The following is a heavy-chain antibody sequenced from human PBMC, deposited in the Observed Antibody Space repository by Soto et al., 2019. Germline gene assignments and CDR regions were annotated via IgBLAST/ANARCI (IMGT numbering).Heavy chain of an antibody. Sequence: ASVKVSCKASGYTFTSYAMHWVRQAPGKRLEWMGWINAGNGNTKYSQKFQGRVTLTRGTSANTAYMELSSLISEDTAVYYCATPQDYADSLDSWGQGTLVTVSS. D-gene: IGHD4-17*01. V-gene: IGHV1-3*01. CDR1: GYTFTSYA. CDR2: INAGNGNT. CDR3: ATPQDYADSLDS. J-gene: IGHJ4*02.